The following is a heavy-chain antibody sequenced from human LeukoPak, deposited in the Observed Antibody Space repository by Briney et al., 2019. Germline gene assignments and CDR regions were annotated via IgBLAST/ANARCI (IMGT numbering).Heavy chain of an antibody. CDR3: ARVSGYYYGSGSYHNPDAFDI. J-gene: IGHJ3*02. CDR1: GFTFSSYA. V-gene: IGHV3-23*01. Sequence: GGSLRLSCAASGFTFSSYAMSWVRQAPGKGLEWVSAISGSGGSTYYADSVKGRFTISRDNSKNTLYLQMGSLRAEDMAVYYCARVSGYYYGSGSYHNPDAFDIWGQGTMVTVSS. D-gene: IGHD3-10*01. CDR2: ISGSGGST.